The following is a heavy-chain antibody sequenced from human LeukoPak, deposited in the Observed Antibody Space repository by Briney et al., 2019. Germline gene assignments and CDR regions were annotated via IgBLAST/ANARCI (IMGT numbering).Heavy chain of an antibody. CDR2: IYYSGST. D-gene: IGHD6-19*01. Sequence: SETLSLTCTVSGGSISSSSYYWGWIRQPPGKELEWIGSIYYSGSTYYNPSLKSRVTILVDTSRNQFSLKLSSVTAADTAVYYCARERSSGWYDGYFDYWGQGTLVTVSS. CDR3: ARERSSGWYDGYFDY. CDR1: GGSISSSSYY. V-gene: IGHV4-39*02. J-gene: IGHJ4*02.